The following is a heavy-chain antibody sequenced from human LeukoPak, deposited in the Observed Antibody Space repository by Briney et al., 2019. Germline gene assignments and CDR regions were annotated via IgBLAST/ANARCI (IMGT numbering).Heavy chain of an antibody. CDR1: GFTFSSYA. CDR3: AKDLHSSSWYYFDY. J-gene: IGHJ4*02. V-gene: IGHV3-23*01. Sequence: GGSLRLSCAASGFTFSSYAMSWVRQAPGRGLEWVSAISGSGGSTYYADPVKGRFTISRDNSKNTLYLQMNSLRAEDTAVYYCAKDLHSSSWYYFDYWGQGTLVTVSS. CDR2: ISGSGGST. D-gene: IGHD6-13*01.